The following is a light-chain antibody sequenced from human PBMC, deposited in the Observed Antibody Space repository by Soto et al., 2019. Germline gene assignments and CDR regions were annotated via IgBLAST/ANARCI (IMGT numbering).Light chain of an antibody. CDR1: SSDVGGYNY. J-gene: IGLJ1*01. V-gene: IGLV2-14*01. CDR3: SSYTSSSTL. CDR2: AVT. Sequence: QSALTQPASVSGSPGQSITISCTGTSSDVGGYNYVSWYQQHPVKAPKLMIYAVTDRPSGVSSRFSGSKSGNTASLTISGLQAEDEADYYCSSYTSSSTLFGTGDQGHRP.